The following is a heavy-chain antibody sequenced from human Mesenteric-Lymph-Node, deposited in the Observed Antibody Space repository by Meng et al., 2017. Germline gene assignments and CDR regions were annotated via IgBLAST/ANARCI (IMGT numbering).Heavy chain of an antibody. V-gene: IGHV4-4*02. CDR2: IHHSGNS. Sequence: VRFKESGPGLVNPSGTLSLTCGVSGGSISSSHSHWWSWVRQPPGKGLEWIGEIHHSGNSNYKSSFKGRVSMSVDKSKNQFSLRLTSVTAADTAVYYCVRGSDYVWGTWGQGTLVTVSS. J-gene: IGHJ5*02. CDR1: GGSISSSHSHW. CDR3: VRGSDYVWGT. D-gene: IGHD3-16*01.